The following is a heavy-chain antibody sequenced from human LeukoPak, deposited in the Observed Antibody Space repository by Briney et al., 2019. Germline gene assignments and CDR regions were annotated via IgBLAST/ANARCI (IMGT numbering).Heavy chain of an antibody. Sequence: GGSLRLSCVASGLTFSSQWMSWLRQAPGKGLDCVATINEDGSGKYYVDSVKGRFTISRDNAKNSVYLQMNSLRVEDTAVYYCARGGGHYWGQGTLVTVSS. D-gene: IGHD2-21*01. V-gene: IGHV3-7*04. CDR3: ARGGGHY. CDR1: GLTFSSQW. CDR2: INEDGSGK. J-gene: IGHJ4*02.